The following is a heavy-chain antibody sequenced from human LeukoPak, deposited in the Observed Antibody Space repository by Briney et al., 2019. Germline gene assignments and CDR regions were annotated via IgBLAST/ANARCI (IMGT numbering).Heavy chain of an antibody. D-gene: IGHD3-22*01. V-gene: IGHV4-4*07. CDR1: GGSISSYY. Sequence: SETLSLTCTVSGGSISSYYWSWIRQPAGKGLEWIGRIYTSGRTNYNPSLKGRVTMSVDTSKNQFSLKLSSVTAADTAVYYCACYDSSGYSLDAFDIWGQGTMVTVSS. CDR3: ACYDSSGYSLDAFDI. J-gene: IGHJ3*02. CDR2: IYTSGRT.